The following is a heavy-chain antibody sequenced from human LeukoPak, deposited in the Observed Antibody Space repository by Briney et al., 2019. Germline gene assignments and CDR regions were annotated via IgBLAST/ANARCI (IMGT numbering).Heavy chain of an antibody. CDR1: GFTFSSYG. CDR3: AKDSPYSSSWGVPV. CDR2: IRYDGSNK. Sequence: PGGSLRLSCAASGFTFSSYGMHWVRQAPGKGLEWVAFIRYDGSNKYYADSVKGRFTISRDNSKNTLYLQMNSLRAEDTAVYYCAKDSPYSSSWGVPVWGQGTLVTVSS. D-gene: IGHD6-13*01. J-gene: IGHJ4*02. V-gene: IGHV3-30*02.